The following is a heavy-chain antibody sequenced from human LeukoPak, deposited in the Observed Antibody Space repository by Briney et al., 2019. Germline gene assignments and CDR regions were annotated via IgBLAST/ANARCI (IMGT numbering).Heavy chain of an antibody. CDR1: GFTFSSYA. V-gene: IGHV3-23*01. CDR3: VFTFDYSSYYFDY. D-gene: IGHD3-9*01. J-gene: IGHJ4*02. CDR2: ISGSGVST. Sequence: GGSLRLSCAASGFTFSSYAMTWVRQAPGRGLEWVSTISGSGVSTYYADSVKGRLTVSRDNSKNTLYLQMNSLRAEDTAVYYCVFTFDYSSYYFDYWGQGTLVTVSS.